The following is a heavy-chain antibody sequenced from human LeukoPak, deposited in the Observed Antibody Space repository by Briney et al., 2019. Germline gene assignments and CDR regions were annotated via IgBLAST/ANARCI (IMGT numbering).Heavy chain of an antibody. CDR3: ARAYSGRYGLGYYYMDV. CDR2: INPNSGGT. Sequence: ASVKVSCKASGYTFTGYYMHWVRQAPGQGLEWMGWINPNSGGTNYAQKFQGRVTMTRDTSISTAYMELSRLRSDDTAVYYCARAYSGRYGLGYYYMDVWGKGTTVTISS. D-gene: IGHD1-26*01. V-gene: IGHV1-2*02. CDR1: GYTFTGYY. J-gene: IGHJ6*03.